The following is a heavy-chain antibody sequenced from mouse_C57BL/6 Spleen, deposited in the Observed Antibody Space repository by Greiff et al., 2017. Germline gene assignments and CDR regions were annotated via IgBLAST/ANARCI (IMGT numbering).Heavy chain of an antibody. CDR1: GYTFTGYW. J-gene: IGHJ1*03. V-gene: IGHV1-9*01. CDR3: ARKIPDYYGSSHWYFDV. Sequence: QVQLQQSGAELMKPGASVKLSCKATGYTFTGYWIEWVKQRPGHGLEWIGEILPGSGSTNYNEKFKGKATFTADTSSNTAYMQLSSLTTEDSAIYYCARKIPDYYGSSHWYFDVWGTGTTVTVSS. D-gene: IGHD1-1*01. CDR2: ILPGSGST.